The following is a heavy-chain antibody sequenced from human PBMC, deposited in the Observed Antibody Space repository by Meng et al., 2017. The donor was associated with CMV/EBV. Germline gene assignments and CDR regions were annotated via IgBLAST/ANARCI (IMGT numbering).Heavy chain of an antibody. J-gene: IGHJ4*02. V-gene: IGHV3-30-3*01. D-gene: IGHD3-3*01. Sequence: GQLVGSGGGVVQPGRSLRLAWAASGFTFSSYAMHWVRQAPGKGLEWVAVISYDGSNKYYADSVKGRFTISRDNSKNTLYLQMNSLRAEDTAVYYCARAEVGVVLAPGDYWGQGTLVTVSS. CDR2: ISYDGSNK. CDR3: ARAEVGVVLAPGDY. CDR1: GFTFSSYA.